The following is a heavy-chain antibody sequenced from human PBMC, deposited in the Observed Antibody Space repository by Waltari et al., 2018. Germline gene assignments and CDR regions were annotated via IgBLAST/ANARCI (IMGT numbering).Heavy chain of an antibody. D-gene: IGHD6-13*01. J-gene: IGHJ6*02. CDR3: ARKMGIAAL. CDR1: GFTLSSDW. CDR2: INSDGSST. V-gene: IGHV3-74*01. Sequence: ELQLVESGGGLVQPGGSLRLFCAASGFTLSSDWMNWVRQVPGKGLVWVSRINSDGSSTSYADSVKGRFTISRDNAKSTLYLQMNSLRAEDTAVYYCARKMGIAALWGQGTTVTVSS.